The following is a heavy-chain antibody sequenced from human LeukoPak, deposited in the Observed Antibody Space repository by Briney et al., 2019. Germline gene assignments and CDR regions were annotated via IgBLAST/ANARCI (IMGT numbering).Heavy chain of an antibody. V-gene: IGHV3-74*01. CDR3: ARGGRFSYGSLDY. Sequence: PGGSLRLSCAASGFTFSSYWMHWVRQAPGKGLVWVSHINNGGSGTTYADSVRGRFTISRDNAKNTLYLQMNSLRAEDTAVYYCARGGRFSYGSLDYWGQGTLVTVSS. J-gene: IGHJ4*01. D-gene: IGHD5-18*01. CDR1: GFTFSSYW. CDR2: INNGGSGT.